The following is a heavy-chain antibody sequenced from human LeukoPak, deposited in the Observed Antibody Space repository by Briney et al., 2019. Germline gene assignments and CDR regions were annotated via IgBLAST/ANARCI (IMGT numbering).Heavy chain of an antibody. J-gene: IGHJ2*01. CDR3: ARASVATMTYWYFDL. CDR2: ISSSGSYI. D-gene: IGHD5-12*01. CDR1: GFTFSSYS. V-gene: IGHV3-21*01. Sequence: GGSLRLSCAASGFTFSSYSMNWVRQAPGKGLEWVSSISSSGSYIYYADSVKGRFTISRDNAKNSLYLQMNSLRAEDTAVYYCARASVATMTYWYFDLWGRGTLVTVSS.